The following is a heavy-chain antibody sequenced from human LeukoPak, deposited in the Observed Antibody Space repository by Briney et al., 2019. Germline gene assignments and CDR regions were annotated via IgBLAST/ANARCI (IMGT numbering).Heavy chain of an antibody. Sequence: GGSLRLSCAASGFAFTGSTMHWVRQASGKGLEWVGRIRSKANSYATAYAASVTGRFTISRDDSKNTAYLQMNSLRADDTAVYYCARLSYDSGTHYTCYECWGQGTLVTVSS. CDR2: IRSKANSYAT. D-gene: IGHD3-10*01. V-gene: IGHV3-73*01. CDR1: GFAFTGST. CDR3: ARLSYDSGTHYTCYEC. J-gene: IGHJ4*02.